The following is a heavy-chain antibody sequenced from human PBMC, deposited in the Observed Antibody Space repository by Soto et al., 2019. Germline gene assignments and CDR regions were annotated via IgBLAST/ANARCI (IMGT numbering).Heavy chain of an antibody. D-gene: IGHD2-2*01. Sequence: SETLSLTCTVSGGSISSSSYYWGRIRQPPGKGLEWIGSIYYSGSTYYNPSLKSRVTISVDTSKNQFSLKLSSVTAADTAVYYCEGGGNIVVVPAAPGDYYYGMDVWGQGTTVTVSS. V-gene: IGHV4-39*01. CDR3: EGGGNIVVVPAAPGDYYYGMDV. J-gene: IGHJ6*02. CDR2: IYYSGST. CDR1: GGSISSSSYY.